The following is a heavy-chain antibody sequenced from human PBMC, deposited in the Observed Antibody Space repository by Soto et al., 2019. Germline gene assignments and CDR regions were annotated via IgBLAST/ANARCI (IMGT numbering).Heavy chain of an antibody. CDR1: GGTFNSYA. V-gene: IGHV1-69*13. CDR3: ARDLGRYYFDY. CDR2: IIPIFGTA. Sequence: ASVKVSCKASGGTFNSYAISWVRQAPGQGLEWMGGIIPIFGTANDAQKFQGRVTITADESTSTAYMELSSLRSEDTAVYYCARDLGRYYFDYWGQGTLVTVSS. J-gene: IGHJ4*02.